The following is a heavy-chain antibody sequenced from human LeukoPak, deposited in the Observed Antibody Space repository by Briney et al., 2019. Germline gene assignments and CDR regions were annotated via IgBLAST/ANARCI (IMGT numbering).Heavy chain of an antibody. D-gene: IGHD1-7*01. Sequence: ASVKVSCKASGYNFISSGVSWVRQAPGQGLEWMGWISAYNGNTNYAQKLQGRVTMTTDTSTSTAYMELRSLRSDDTAVYYCARDLRINWNYSPASNWFDPWGQGTLVTVSS. CDR2: ISAYNGNT. V-gene: IGHV1-18*04. J-gene: IGHJ5*02. CDR1: GYNFISSG. CDR3: ARDLRINWNYSPASNWFDP.